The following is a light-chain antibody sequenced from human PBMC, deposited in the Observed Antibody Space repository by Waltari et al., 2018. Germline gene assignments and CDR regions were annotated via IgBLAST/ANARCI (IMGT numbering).Light chain of an antibody. CDR2: GAS. V-gene: IGKV3-15*01. Sequence: EIVMTQSPATLSVSPGERATLSCRASQSVSNNLAWYQHKPGQSPRLLIYGASTRASGIPARFSGSGSGTEFSLTISSLQSEDFAVYYCQQYNNWLADFGQGTRLEI. J-gene: IGKJ5*01. CDR3: QQYNNWLAD. CDR1: QSVSNN.